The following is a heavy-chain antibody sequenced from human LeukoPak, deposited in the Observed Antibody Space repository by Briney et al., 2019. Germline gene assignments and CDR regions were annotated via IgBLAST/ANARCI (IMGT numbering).Heavy chain of an antibody. J-gene: IGHJ4*02. D-gene: IGHD2-2*01. CDR3: AKQIVVVPAAIDY. CDR2: ISGSGGST. Sequence: GALRLSCAASGFTFSSYAMSWVRQAPGKGLEWVSAISGSGGSTYYADSVKGRFTISRDNSKNTLYLQMNSLRAEDTAVYYCAKQIVVVPAAIDYWGQGTLVTVSS. CDR1: GFTFSSYA. V-gene: IGHV3-23*01.